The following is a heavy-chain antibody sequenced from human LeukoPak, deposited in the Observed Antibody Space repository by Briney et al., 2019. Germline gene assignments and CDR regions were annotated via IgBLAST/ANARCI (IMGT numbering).Heavy chain of an antibody. V-gene: IGHV1-18*01. Sequence: ASVKVSCKASGYTFTSNAISWVRQAPGQGREWMGWVSPYNVNTNYAQRLQGRVTMTTDTSTSTAYMELRSLRSDDTAVYYCARARGGYVDYWGQGTLVTVSS. CDR3: ARARGGYVDY. J-gene: IGHJ4*02. D-gene: IGHD2-15*01. CDR2: VSPYNVNT. CDR1: GYTFTSNA.